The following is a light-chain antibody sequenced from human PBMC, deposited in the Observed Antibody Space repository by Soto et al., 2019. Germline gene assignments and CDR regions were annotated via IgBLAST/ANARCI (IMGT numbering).Light chain of an antibody. V-gene: IGKV3-20*01. J-gene: IGKJ1*01. CDR2: GAA. CDR1: QSFSSYY. Sequence: IVLTQSPGTLSLSPGERGALSCRASQSFSSYYVAWDQHKPGQAPRLLISGAATRATGTPDRVSGSGCGTDFTLTITSLEPEDFAVYYCQQYGSSPPKWTFGQGTQLEIK. CDR3: QQYGSSPPKWT.